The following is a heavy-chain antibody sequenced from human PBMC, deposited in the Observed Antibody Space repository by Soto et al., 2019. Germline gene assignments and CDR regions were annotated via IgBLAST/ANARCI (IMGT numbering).Heavy chain of an antibody. CDR1: GVSCSGYY. CDR2: INHSGST. CDR3: ARAPKYSSSWYPSYFGYYGMDV. V-gene: IGHV4-34*01. D-gene: IGHD6-13*01. J-gene: IGHJ6*02. Sequence: DTLALTCTFYGVSCSGYYVIWLRPPAGKGLEWIGEINHSGSTNYNPSLKSRVTISVDTSKNQFSLKLSSVTAADTAVYYCARAPKYSSSWYPSYFGYYGMDVWGQGTTVNVS.